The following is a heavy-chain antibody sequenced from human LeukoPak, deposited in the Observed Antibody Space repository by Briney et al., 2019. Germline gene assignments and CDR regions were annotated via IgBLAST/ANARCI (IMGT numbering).Heavy chain of an antibody. J-gene: IGHJ4*02. Sequence: ASVKVSCKASGYTFTSYGISWVRQAPGQGLEWMGWISAYNGNTNYAQKLQGRVTMTRDMSTGTVYMELSSLRSEDTAVYYCAREKWLRRSRMLDYWGQGTLVTVSS. CDR2: ISAYNGNT. CDR3: AREKWLRRSRMLDY. D-gene: IGHD5-12*01. CDR1: GYTFTSYG. V-gene: IGHV1-18*01.